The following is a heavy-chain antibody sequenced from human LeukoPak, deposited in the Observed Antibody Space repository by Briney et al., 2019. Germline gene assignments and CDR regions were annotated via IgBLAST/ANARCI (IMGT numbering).Heavy chain of an antibody. D-gene: IGHD5-24*01. CDR3: ARRRDGYNEDFFDY. CDR1: GYSMSSGYY. CDR2: MYHTGST. Sequence: SETLSLTCTVSGYSMSSGYYWGWIRQPPERGLEWIGSMYHTGSTYYNASLKSRVTISVDTSRNQFSLKLSSVTAADTAVYYCARRRDGYNEDFFDYWGQGTLVTVSS. V-gene: IGHV4-38-2*02. J-gene: IGHJ4*02.